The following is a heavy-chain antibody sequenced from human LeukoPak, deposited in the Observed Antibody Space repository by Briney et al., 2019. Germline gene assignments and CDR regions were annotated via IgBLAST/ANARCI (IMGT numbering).Heavy chain of an antibody. V-gene: IGHV1-69*04. J-gene: IGHJ5*02. CDR2: IISILGIA. CDR3: AREGIVVVVAAANWFDP. D-gene: IGHD2-15*01. CDR1: GYTFTSYG. Sequence: SVKVSCKASGYTFTSYGISWVRQAPGQGREWMGRIISILGIANYAQKLQGRVTITADKSTSTAYMELSRLRSEDTAVYYCAREGIVVVVAAANWFDPWGQGTLVTVSS.